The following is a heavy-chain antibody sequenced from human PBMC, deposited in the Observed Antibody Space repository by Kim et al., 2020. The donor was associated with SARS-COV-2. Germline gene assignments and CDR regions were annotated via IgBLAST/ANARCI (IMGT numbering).Heavy chain of an antibody. Sequence: KKYYADSVKGRFTISRDNSKNTLYLQMNSLRAEDTAVYYCARVSDWDWFDPWGQGTLVTVSS. CDR3: ARVSDWDWFDP. D-gene: IGHD3-9*01. V-gene: IGHV3-30*01. CDR2: KK. J-gene: IGHJ5*02.